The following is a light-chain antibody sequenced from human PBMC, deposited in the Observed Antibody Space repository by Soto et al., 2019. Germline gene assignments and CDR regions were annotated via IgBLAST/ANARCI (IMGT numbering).Light chain of an antibody. CDR1: SSDVGAYNF. J-gene: IGLJ3*02. V-gene: IGLV2-8*01. CDR2: EVS. Sequence: QSVLTQPPSASGSPGQSVTISCTGTSSDVGAYNFVSWYQQHPGKAPKLMIYEVSKRPSGVPDRFSGSKSGNTASLTVSGLQADDEADYFCSSHAGGNHWGVFGGGTKLTVL. CDR3: SSHAGGNHWGV.